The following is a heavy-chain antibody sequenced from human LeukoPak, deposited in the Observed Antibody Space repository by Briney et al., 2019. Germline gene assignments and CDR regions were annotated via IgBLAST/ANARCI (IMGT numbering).Heavy chain of an antibody. D-gene: IGHD1-26*01. CDR1: GGTFSSYA. CDR2: IIPIFGTA. CDR3: ATDRRSYWPFGY. V-gene: IGHV1-69*13. J-gene: IGHJ4*02. Sequence: ASVKVSCKASGGTFSSYAISWVRQAPGQGLEWMGGIIPIFGTANYAQKFQGRVTITADESTSTAYMELSSLRSEDTAVYYCATDRRSYWPFGYWGQGTLVTVSS.